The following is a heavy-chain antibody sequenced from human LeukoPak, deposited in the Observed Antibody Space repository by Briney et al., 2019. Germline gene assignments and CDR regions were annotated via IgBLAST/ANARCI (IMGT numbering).Heavy chain of an antibody. Sequence: GGSLRLSCAASGFTFSTYAMHWVRQAPGKGLEWVAFIQYSGTYKYYADSVKGRFTVSRDNSKTTLYLQMNSLRAEDTALYYCAKVLSSGGNDYWGQGTLVTVSS. CDR2: IQYSGTYK. V-gene: IGHV3-30*02. D-gene: IGHD3-10*01. CDR3: AKVLSSGGNDY. CDR1: GFTFSTYA. J-gene: IGHJ4*02.